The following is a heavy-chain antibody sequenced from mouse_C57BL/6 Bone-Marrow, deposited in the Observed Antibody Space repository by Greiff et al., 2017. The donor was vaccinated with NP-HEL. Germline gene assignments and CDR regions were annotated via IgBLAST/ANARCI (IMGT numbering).Heavy chain of an antibody. Sequence: VQLQQSGAELVKPGASVKLSCKASGYTFTSYWMHWVKQRPGQGLEWIGMIHPNSGSTNYNEKFKSKATLTVDKSSSTAYMQLSSLTSEDSAVYYCARRGIYDGYLAWFAYWGQGTLVTVSA. CDR2: IHPNSGST. CDR3: ARRGIYDGYLAWFAY. V-gene: IGHV1-64*01. J-gene: IGHJ3*01. D-gene: IGHD2-3*01. CDR1: GYTFTSYW.